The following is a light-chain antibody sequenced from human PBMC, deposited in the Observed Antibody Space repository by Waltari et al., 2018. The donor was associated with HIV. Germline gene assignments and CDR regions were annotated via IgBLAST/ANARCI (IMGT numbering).Light chain of an antibody. CDR2: GAS. CDR3: QQSYSTPRT. Sequence: DIQMTQSPSSRSASVGDRVTITCRASQTISSYLNWYQQKPGKAPMLLIYGASTLHSGVPSRFSGSGSGTDFTLTISSLQPEDFATYYCQQSYSTPRTFGQGTKLEIK. V-gene: IGKV1-39*01. J-gene: IGKJ2*01. CDR1: QTISSY.